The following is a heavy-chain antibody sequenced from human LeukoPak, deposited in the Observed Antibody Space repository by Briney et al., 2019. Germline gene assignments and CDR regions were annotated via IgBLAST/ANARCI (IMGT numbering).Heavy chain of an antibody. CDR2: ISSSSTYI. Sequence: GGSLRLSCAASGFTFSSYSMNWVRQAPGKGLEWVPSISSSSTYIYYADSVKGRFTISRDNAKNSLYLQMNSLRAEDTTVYYCASGYSYVSDYWGQGTLVTVSS. V-gene: IGHV3-21*01. CDR1: GFTFSSYS. J-gene: IGHJ4*02. CDR3: ASGYSYVSDY. D-gene: IGHD5-18*01.